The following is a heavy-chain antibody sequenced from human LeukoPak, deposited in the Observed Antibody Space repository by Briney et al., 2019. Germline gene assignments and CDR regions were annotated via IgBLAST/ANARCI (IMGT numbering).Heavy chain of an antibody. CDR3: AKDGAPTVTPYYFDY. J-gene: IGHJ4*02. D-gene: IGHD4-17*01. V-gene: IGHV3-30-3*01. CDR2: ISYDGSNK. CDR1: GFTFSSYA. Sequence: GGSLRLSCAASGFTFSSYAMHWVRQAPGKGLEWVAVISYDGSNKYYADSVKGRFTISRDNSKNTLYLQMNSLRAEDTAVYYCAKDGAPTVTPYYFDYWGQGTLVTVSS.